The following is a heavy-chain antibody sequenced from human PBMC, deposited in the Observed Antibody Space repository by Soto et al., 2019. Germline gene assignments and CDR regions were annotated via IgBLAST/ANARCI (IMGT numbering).Heavy chain of an antibody. CDR3: AKDSYCTNGVCYTVGIDY. Sequence: SLRLSCAASGCTFSSYAMSWVRQAPGKGLEWVSAISGSGGSTYYADSVKGRFTISRDNSKNTLYLQMNSLRAEDTAVYYCAKDSYCTNGVCYTVGIDYWGQGTLVTVSS. J-gene: IGHJ4*02. CDR2: ISGSGGST. V-gene: IGHV3-23*01. D-gene: IGHD2-8*01. CDR1: GCTFSSYA.